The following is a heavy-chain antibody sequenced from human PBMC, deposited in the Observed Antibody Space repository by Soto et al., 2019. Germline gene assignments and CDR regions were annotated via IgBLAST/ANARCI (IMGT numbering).Heavy chain of an antibody. CDR3: ARDQQFCSGNSCYADNWFDP. CDR2: VYSSGTT. V-gene: IGHV4-59*01. CDR1: GGSISGSY. J-gene: IGHJ5*02. D-gene: IGHD2-15*01. Sequence: SETLSLTCTVSGGSISGSYWSWIRQSPGKGLEWIGYVYSSGTTKYNPSLKSRVTIAVDTSKNRFSLKLTSVTAADTAVYYCARDQQFCSGNSCYADNWFDPWGQGTLVTVSS.